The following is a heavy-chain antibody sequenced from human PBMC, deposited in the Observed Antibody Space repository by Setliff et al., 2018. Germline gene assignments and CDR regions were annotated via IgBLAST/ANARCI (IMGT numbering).Heavy chain of an antibody. CDR3: SRLVRFCTRTACQRLSGGEF. Sequence: ASVKVSCKTSGYTFDDYGIAWVRQAPGQGLEWMGWISPHTGNTYYTPKLHGRVTLTTDTSVRTAYMELRSLSSDDTAVYYCSRLVRFCTRTACQRLSGGEFWGQGTLGTVSS. J-gene: IGHJ4*02. D-gene: IGHD2-8*01. CDR1: GYTFDDYG. CDR2: ISPHTGNT. V-gene: IGHV1-18*01.